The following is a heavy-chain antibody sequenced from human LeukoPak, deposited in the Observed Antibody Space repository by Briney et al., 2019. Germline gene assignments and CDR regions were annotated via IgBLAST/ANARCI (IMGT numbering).Heavy chain of an antibody. CDR1: GVSIKNYY. CDR2: IYYSGST. Sequence: SETLSLTCTVSGVSIKNYYWSWIRQPPGKGLEWIGYIYYSGSTNYNPSLKSRVTISVDTSKNQFSLKLSSVTAADTAVYYCASGRDGYNFRGYYFDYWGQGTLVTVSS. J-gene: IGHJ4*02. V-gene: IGHV4-59*01. D-gene: IGHD5-24*01. CDR3: ASGRDGYNFRGYYFDY.